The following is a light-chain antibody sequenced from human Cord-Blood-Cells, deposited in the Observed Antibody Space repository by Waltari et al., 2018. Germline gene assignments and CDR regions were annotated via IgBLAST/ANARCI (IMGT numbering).Light chain of an antibody. Sequence: DIQMTQSPSSVSASVGDRVTITCRASPGISSWLAWYQQKPGKATKLLIYAASSLQIVVPSRFSGSGSGTDFTLTISSLQPEDFATYYCQQANSFPRTFGQGTKVEIK. J-gene: IGKJ1*01. CDR3: QQANSFPRT. CDR2: AAS. V-gene: IGKV1-12*01. CDR1: PGISSW.